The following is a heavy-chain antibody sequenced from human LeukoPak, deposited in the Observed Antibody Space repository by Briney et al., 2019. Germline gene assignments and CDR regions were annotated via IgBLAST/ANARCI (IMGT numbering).Heavy chain of an antibody. Sequence: ASVKVSCKASGYTFTSYDTNWVRQVTGQGLEWVGWMNPNSGNTGYAQKFQGRVTMTMNTSINTAYMELSSLRSEDTAVYYCARAKPYYSSTSWFSYYYYMDVWGQGTTVTVSS. V-gene: IGHV1-8*01. CDR2: MNPNSGNT. J-gene: IGHJ6*03. CDR1: GYTFTSYD. D-gene: IGHD2-2*01. CDR3: ARAKPYYSSTSWFSYYYYMDV.